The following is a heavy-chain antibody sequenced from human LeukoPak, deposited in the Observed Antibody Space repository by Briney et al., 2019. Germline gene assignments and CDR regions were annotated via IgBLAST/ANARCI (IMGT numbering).Heavy chain of an antibody. Sequence: PSETLSLTCTVSGGSISSSSYYWGWIRQPPGKGLEWIGSIYYSGSTYYNPSFKSRVTISVDTSKNQFSLKLSSVTAADTAVYYCARLAYYDYVWGSYRPFDYWGQGTLVTVSS. J-gene: IGHJ4*02. CDR1: GGSISSSSYY. CDR3: ARLAYYDYVWGSYRPFDY. CDR2: IYYSGST. V-gene: IGHV4-39*01. D-gene: IGHD3-16*02.